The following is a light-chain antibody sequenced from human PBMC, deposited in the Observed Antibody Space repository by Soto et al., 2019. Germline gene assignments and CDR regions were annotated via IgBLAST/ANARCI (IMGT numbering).Light chain of an antibody. Sequence: QSVLTQPPSVSGAPGQRVTISCTGTSSNIGAGYDVHWYQHLPGTAPKLLIYGNTIRPSGVPARFSGSKSGTSASLAITGLEAEDEADYYCQSYDRSLRGYVFGTGTKVTV. CDR2: GNT. CDR3: QSYDRSLRGYV. J-gene: IGLJ1*01. CDR1: SSNIGAGYD. V-gene: IGLV1-40*01.